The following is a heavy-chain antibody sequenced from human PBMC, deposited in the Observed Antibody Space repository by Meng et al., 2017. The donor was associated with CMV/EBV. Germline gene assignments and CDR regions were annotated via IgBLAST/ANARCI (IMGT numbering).Heavy chain of an antibody. V-gene: IGHV3-23*03. CDR2: IYSGGSST. J-gene: IGHJ5*02. Sequence: GESLKISCAASGFTFSSYAMSWVRQAPGKGLEWVSVIYSGGSSTYYADSVKGRFTISRDNSKNTLYLQMNSLRAEGTAVYYCAKGGSSWYDPWGQGTLVTVSS. CDR1: GFTFSSYA. D-gene: IGHD6-13*01. CDR3: AKGGSSWYDP.